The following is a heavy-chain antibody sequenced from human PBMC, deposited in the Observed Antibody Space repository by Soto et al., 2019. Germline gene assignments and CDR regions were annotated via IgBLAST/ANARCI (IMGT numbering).Heavy chain of an antibody. Sequence: EVQLLESGGGLVQPGGSLRLSCAASGFTFSSYAMSWVRQAPGKGLEWVSAISGSGGSTYYADSVKGRFTISRDNSKNTLYLQMNSLRAEDTAVYYCARSGGWSYIYYGMDVWGQGTTVTVSS. V-gene: IGHV3-23*01. D-gene: IGHD6-19*01. J-gene: IGHJ6*02. CDR3: ARSGGWSYIYYGMDV. CDR2: ISGSGGST. CDR1: GFTFSSYA.